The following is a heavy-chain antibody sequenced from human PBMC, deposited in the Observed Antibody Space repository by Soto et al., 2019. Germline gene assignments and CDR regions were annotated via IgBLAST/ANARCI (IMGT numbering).Heavy chain of an antibody. CDR1: GFTFDDYA. CDR2: ISWNSGSI. CDR3: AKGGQLLVEGGGY. D-gene: IGHD2-2*01. V-gene: IGHV3-9*01. Sequence: DVQLVESGGGLVQPGRSLRLSCAASGFTFDDYAMPWVRQAPGKGLEWVSGISWNSGSIGYADSVKGRFTISRDNAKNSLYLQMNSLRAEDTALYYCAKGGQLLVEGGGYWGQGTLVTVSS. J-gene: IGHJ4*02.